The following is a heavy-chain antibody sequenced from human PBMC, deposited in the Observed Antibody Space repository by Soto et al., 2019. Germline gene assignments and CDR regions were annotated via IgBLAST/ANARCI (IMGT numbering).Heavy chain of an antibody. CDR2: VYYTGTT. CDR3: ARNWNLALVPAAYFDS. Sequence: SDTLSLTCTVSNFSVLTSIYYWAWIRQPPGKGLEWVGTVYYTGTTYYNPSLQSRVTISIDTSKNQFSLNLNSVTAADTAVYYCARNWNLALVPAAYFDSWGQGTLVTV. J-gene: IGHJ4*02. D-gene: IGHD2-2*01. V-gene: IGHV4-39*01. CDR1: NFSVLTSIYY.